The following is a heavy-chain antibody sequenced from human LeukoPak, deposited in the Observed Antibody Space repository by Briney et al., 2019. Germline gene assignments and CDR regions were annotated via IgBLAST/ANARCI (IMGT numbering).Heavy chain of an antibody. J-gene: IGHJ4*02. V-gene: IGHV5-51*01. Sequence: ESLQISCKGSGYSFTSYWIGWVRQMPGKGLEWMGIIYPGDSDTRYSPSFQGQVTISADKSISTAYLQWSSLKASDTAMYYCARQTGYCSGGSCYFDYFDYWGQGTLVTVSS. D-gene: IGHD2-15*01. CDR1: GYSFTSYW. CDR3: ARQTGYCSGGSCYFDYFDY. CDR2: IYPGDSDT.